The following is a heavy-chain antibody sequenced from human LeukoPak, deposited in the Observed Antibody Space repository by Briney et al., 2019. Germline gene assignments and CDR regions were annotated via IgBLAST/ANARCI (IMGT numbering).Heavy chain of an antibody. J-gene: IGHJ4*02. CDR3: ARVFGGYYGGTPGEQSFDY. V-gene: IGHV4-59*01. CDR1: GGSISSYY. D-gene: IGHD3-22*01. Sequence: SETLSLTCTVSGGSISSYYWSWIRQPPGKGLEWIGYIYYSGSTNYNPSLKSRVTISVDTSKNQFSLKLSSVTAADTAVYYCARVFGGYYGGTPGEQSFDYWGQGTLVTVSS. CDR2: IYYSGST.